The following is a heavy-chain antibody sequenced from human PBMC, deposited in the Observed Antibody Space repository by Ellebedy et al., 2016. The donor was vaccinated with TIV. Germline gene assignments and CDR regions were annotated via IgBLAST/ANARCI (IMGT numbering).Heavy chain of an antibody. CDR3: ARDREIAAAGIGPIDY. CDR1: GFTFSSYA. D-gene: IGHD6-13*01. J-gene: IGHJ4*02. V-gene: IGHV3-30*04. CDR2: ISYDGSNK. Sequence: GESLKISCAASGFTFSSYAMHWVRQAPGKGLEWVAVISYDGSNKYYADSVKGRFTISRDNSKNTLYLQMNSLRAEDTAVYYCARDREIAAAGIGPIDYWGQGTLVTVSS.